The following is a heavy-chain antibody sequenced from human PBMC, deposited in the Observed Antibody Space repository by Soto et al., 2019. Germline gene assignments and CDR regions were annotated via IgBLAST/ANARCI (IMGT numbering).Heavy chain of an antibody. Sequence: PAWSPGLCIAASGVSVYSYVMPVARQATGKGLEWVAVISYDGSNKYYADSVKGRFTISRDNSKNTLYLQMNSLRAEDTAVYYCASPTGDYDSWSGYYWGGDYYYGMDVWGQGTTVTVSS. V-gene: IGHV3-30-3*02. CDR2: ISYDGSNK. J-gene: IGHJ6*02. D-gene: IGHD3-3*01. CDR1: GVSVYSYV. CDR3: ASPTGDYDSWSGYYWGGDYYYGMDV.